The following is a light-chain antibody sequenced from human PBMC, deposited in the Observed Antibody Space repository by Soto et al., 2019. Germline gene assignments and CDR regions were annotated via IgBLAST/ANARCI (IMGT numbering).Light chain of an antibody. J-gene: IGKJ1*01. CDR2: AAS. Sequence: TLSPVALSLSPGERATLSCRASQSVSSYLAWYQQKPGQALRLLIYAASSRATGIPAKFSGSGSGTDFTLTISSLEPEDFALYYCQQRGSKLITFGQGTNVDIK. CDR3: QQRGSKLIT. V-gene: IGKV3-11*01. CDR1: QSVSSY.